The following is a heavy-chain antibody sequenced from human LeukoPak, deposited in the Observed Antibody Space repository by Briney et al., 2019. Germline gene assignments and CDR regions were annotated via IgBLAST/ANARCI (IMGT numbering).Heavy chain of an antibody. Sequence: ASVKVSCKASGGTFSSYAISWVRQAPGQGLEWMGGIIPIFGTANYAQKFQGRVTITADKSTSTAYMELSSLRSEDTAVYYCARGPTYYYDSSGYYYPRDSYYYYYMDVWGKGTTVTVSS. CDR3: ARGPTYYYDSSGYYYPRDSYYYYYMDV. V-gene: IGHV1-69*06. J-gene: IGHJ6*03. CDR2: IIPIFGTA. D-gene: IGHD3-22*01. CDR1: GGTFSSYA.